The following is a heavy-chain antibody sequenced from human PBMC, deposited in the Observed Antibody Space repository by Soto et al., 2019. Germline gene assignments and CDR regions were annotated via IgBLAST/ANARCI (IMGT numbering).Heavy chain of an antibody. CDR1: GYTFTSYD. CDR2: MNPNSGNT. D-gene: IGHD3-10*01. CDR3: ARRRRDNDAFDI. J-gene: IGHJ3*02. V-gene: IGHV1-8*01. Sequence: ASVKVSCKASGYTFTSYDINWVRQATGQGLEWMGWMNPNSGNTGYAQKFQGRVTMTRNTSISTAYMELSSLRSEDTAVYYCARRRRDNDAFDIWGQGTMVTVSS.